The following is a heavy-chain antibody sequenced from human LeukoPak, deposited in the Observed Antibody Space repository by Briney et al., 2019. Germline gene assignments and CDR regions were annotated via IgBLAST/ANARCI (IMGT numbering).Heavy chain of an antibody. CDR1: GDSVSSNSAI. J-gene: IGHJ4*02. V-gene: IGHV6-1*01. Sequence: SHTLSLTCAISGDSVSSNSAIWTWVRQSPSRGLEWLGRTYYKYKRCNDYAVSVKRLITSITNTSKTQSSLQLVSVTREEKAVYDCVRSSIAPNGAVYYFDFWCQGTLVTVSS. CDR3: VRSSIAPNGAVYYFDF. D-gene: IGHD2-8*02. CDR2: TYYKYKRCN.